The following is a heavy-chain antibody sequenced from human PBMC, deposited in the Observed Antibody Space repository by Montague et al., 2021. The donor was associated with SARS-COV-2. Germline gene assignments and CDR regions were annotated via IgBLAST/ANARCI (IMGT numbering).Heavy chain of an antibody. CDR2: MYYSGST. Sequence: SETLSLTCTVSGGSISSSTYYWGWIRQPPGKGLEWIGSMYYSGSTYYNPSLKSRVTISVDRSKNHFSLRLSSVTAADTAMYYCARGGYGGWTGYYFDYWGQGTLVTVSS. CDR1: GGSISSSTYY. D-gene: IGHD4/OR15-4a*01. CDR3: ARGGYGGWTGYYFDY. J-gene: IGHJ4*02. V-gene: IGHV4-39*07.